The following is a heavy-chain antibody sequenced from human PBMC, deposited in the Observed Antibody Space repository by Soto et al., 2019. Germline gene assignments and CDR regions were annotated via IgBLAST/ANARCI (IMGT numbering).Heavy chain of an antibody. Sequence: HPGGSLRLSCAASGFTFSGYWMHWVRQAPGKGLVWVANIDPDGRTTNYADSVKGRFSIPRDNAKNTLYLQMNSLRVEDTALYYCTRDIAATDVDYWGQGTLVTVSS. D-gene: IGHD6-13*01. J-gene: IGHJ4*02. V-gene: IGHV3-74*01. CDR1: GFTFSGYW. CDR3: TRDIAATDVDY. CDR2: IDPDGRTT.